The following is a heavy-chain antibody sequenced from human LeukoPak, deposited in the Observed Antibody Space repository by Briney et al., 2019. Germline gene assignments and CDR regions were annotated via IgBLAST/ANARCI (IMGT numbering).Heavy chain of an antibody. CDR2: LYSGGRT. D-gene: IGHD2-2*02. CDR3: ASLYSYGMDV. J-gene: IGHJ6*02. V-gene: IGHV3-53*01. CDR1: GFTVSSKD. Sequence: GGSLRLSCAASGFTVSSKDMNWVRQAPGKGLEWVSVLYSGGRTYYADSVKGRFTISRDNSKNTLYLQMNSLRAEDTAVSYCASLYSYGMDVWGQGTTVTVSS.